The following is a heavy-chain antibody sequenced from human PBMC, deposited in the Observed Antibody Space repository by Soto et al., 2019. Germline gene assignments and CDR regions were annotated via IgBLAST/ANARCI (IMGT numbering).Heavy chain of an antibody. CDR2: ISYDGSNK. CDR1: GVTFRSYG. D-gene: IGHD3-22*01. J-gene: IGHJ6*02. CDR3: AKELDGDSSGYYYVNHYYYYYGMDV. Sequence: GGSLGLSCAASGVTFRSYGMHWVRQAPGKGLEWVAVISYDGSNKYYADSVKGRFTISRDNSKNTLYLQMNSLRAEDTAVYYCAKELDGDSSGYYYVNHYYYYYGMDVWGQGTTVTVPS. V-gene: IGHV3-30*18.